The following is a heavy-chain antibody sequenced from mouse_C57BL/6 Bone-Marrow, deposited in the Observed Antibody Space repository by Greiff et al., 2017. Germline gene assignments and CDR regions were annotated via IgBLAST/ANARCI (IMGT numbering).Heavy chain of an antibody. CDR3: ARHDWDDHFDY. V-gene: IGHV5-9*01. CDR1: GFTFSSYT. Sequence: DVHLVESGGGLVKPGGSLKLSCAASGFTFSSYTMSWVRQTPEKRLEWVATISGGGGNTYYPDSVKGRFTISRDNAKNTLYLQMSSLRSEDTALYYCARHDWDDHFDYWGQGTTLTVSS. J-gene: IGHJ2*01. CDR2: ISGGGGNT. D-gene: IGHD4-1*01.